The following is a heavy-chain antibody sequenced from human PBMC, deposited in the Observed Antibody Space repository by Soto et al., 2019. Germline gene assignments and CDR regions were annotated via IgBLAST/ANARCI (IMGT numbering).Heavy chain of an antibody. CDR1: GCSLTTLGVG. D-gene: IGHD2-15*01. CDR2: FYWDDNR. V-gene: IGHV2-5*02. J-gene: IGHJ3*01. Sequence: QITLKESGPTLVKPTQALTLTCSFSGCSLTTLGVGVAWVRQSPGMGLEWLSLFYWDDNRQYSPSLKSTLTIIKDSSANPGALTRNNMDPVETGTYYWAHTQSTRAANAFVLWGQGTIVTV. CDR3: AHTQSTRAANAFVL.